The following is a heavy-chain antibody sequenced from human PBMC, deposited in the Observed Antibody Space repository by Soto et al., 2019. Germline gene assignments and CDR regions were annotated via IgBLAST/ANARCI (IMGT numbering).Heavy chain of an antibody. Sequence: PGGSLRLSCAASGFTFGTYAMNWVRQGPGKGMEWVSAISGTSINTYYADSVRGRFTISRDNSQNTLYLQMNSLRAEDTAVYFCALADLAGGWNCWGQGTLVTVSS. J-gene: IGHJ4*02. CDR2: ISGTSINT. D-gene: IGHD6-19*01. CDR1: GFTFGTYA. V-gene: IGHV3-23*01. CDR3: ALADLAGGWNC.